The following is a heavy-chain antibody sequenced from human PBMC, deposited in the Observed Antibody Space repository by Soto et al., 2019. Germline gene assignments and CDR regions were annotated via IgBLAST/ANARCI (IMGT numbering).Heavy chain of an antibody. CDR1: GGSISSGGYY. Sequence: SETLSLTCTVSGGSISSGGYYWSWIRQHPGKGLEWIGYIYYSGSTYYNPSLKSRVTISVDTSKNQFSLKLSSVTAADTAVYYCARARDCLGSYYCGLADYWGQETLVTVPS. CDR2: IYYSGST. J-gene: IGHJ4*02. V-gene: IGHV4-31*03. D-gene: IGHD1-26*01. CDR3: ARARDCLGSYYCGLADY.